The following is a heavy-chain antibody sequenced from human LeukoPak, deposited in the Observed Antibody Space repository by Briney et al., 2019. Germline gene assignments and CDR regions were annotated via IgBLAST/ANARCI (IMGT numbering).Heavy chain of an antibody. J-gene: IGHJ4*02. CDR2: ISYDGSNK. D-gene: IGHD7-27*01. CDR3: ARAPTGDEDY. V-gene: IGHV3-30*03. CDR1: GFTFSSYG. Sequence: PGGSLRLSCAASGFTFSSYGMHWVRQAPGKGLEWVAVISYDGSNKYYADSVKGRFTISRDNSKNTLYLQMNSLRAEDTAVYYCARAPTGDEDYWGQGTLVTVSS.